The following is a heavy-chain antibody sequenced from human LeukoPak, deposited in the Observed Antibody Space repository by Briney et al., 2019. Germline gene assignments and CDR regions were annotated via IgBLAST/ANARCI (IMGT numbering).Heavy chain of an antibody. V-gene: IGHV1-3*01. CDR3: ARVRRVGSGSYYSNWFDP. Sequence: ASVTVSCTASGYTFTSYAMHWVRQAPGQRLEWMGWINAGNGNTKYSQKFQGRVTITRDTSASTAYMELSSLRSEDTAVYYCARVRRVGSGSYYSNWFDPWGQGTLVTVSS. CDR1: GYTFTSYA. D-gene: IGHD1-26*01. J-gene: IGHJ5*02. CDR2: INAGNGNT.